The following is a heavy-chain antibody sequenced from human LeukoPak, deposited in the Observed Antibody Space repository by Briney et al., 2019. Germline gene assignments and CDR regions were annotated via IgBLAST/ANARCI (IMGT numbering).Heavy chain of an antibody. D-gene: IGHD3-10*01. CDR1: GFTFSNAW. V-gene: IGHV3-15*01. J-gene: IGHJ4*02. CDR3: ATEYYGSYNY. Sequence: PGGSLRLSCAASGFTFSNAWMSWVRQAPGKGLGWVGHVKSKTDGGTTDYAAPVKGRFSISRDDPKNTLYLQMNSLKAEDTAVYYCATEYYGSYNYWGQGTLVTVSS. CDR2: VKSKTDGGTT.